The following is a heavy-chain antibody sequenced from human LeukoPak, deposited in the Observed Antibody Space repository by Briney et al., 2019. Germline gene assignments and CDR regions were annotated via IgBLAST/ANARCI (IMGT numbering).Heavy chain of an antibody. J-gene: IGHJ6*03. CDR1: GFTFDDYA. CDR2: ISWNSGSI. V-gene: IGHV3-9*01. CDR3: AKGGSQLLSRYYYYYYMDV. D-gene: IGHD2-2*01. Sequence: QPGRSLRLSRAASGFTFDDYAMHWVRQAPGKGLEWVSGISWNSGSIGYADSVKGRFTISRGNAKNSLYLQMNSLRAEDTALYYCAKGGSQLLSRYYYYYYMDVWGKGTTVTVSS.